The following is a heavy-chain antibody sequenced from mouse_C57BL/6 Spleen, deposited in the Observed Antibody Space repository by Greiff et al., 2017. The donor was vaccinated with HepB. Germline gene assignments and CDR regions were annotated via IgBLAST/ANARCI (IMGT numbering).Heavy chain of an antibody. CDR3: ARMGSPYYYGSSYYFDY. D-gene: IGHD1-1*01. CDR2: IWWDDDK. V-gene: IGHV8-8*01. Sequence: QVTLKVSGPGILQPSQTLSLTCSFSGFSLSTFGMGVGWIRQPSGKGLEWLAHIWWDDDKYYNPALKSRLTISKDTSKNQVFLKIANVDTADTATYYCARMGSPYYYGSSYYFDYWGQGTTLTVSS. CDR1: GFSLSTFGMG. J-gene: IGHJ2*01.